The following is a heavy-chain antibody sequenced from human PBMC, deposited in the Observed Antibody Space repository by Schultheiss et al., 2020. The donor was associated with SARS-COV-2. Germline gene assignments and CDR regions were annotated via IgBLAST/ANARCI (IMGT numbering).Heavy chain of an antibody. D-gene: IGHD1/OR15-1a*01. V-gene: IGHV3-21*01. J-gene: IGHJ6*02. CDR1: GFTFDDYA. CDR2: ISSSSSYI. CDR3: ARDYEQGQYYYYGMDV. Sequence: GGSLRLSCAASGFTFDDYAMHWVRQAPGKGLEWVSSISSSSSYIYYADSVKGRFTISRDNSNYTLYLQMNSLRAEDTAVYYCARDYEQGQYYYYGMDVWGQGTTVTVSS.